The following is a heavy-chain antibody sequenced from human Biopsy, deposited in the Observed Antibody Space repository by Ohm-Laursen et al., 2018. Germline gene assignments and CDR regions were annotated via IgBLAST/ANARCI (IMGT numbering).Heavy chain of an antibody. J-gene: IGHJ4*02. Sequence: ASVKVSCNISGYTLTELSIHWVRQTGGKGLEWMGGFDREERKAVYAEKFQGRVTMTEDTSTDTVYMEVTSLRSDDTAVYYCATGPYYDTRFYYNVRPFDFWGQGTLVTVSS. D-gene: IGHD3-10*01. CDR2: FDREERKA. V-gene: IGHV1-24*01. CDR1: GYTLTELS. CDR3: ATGPYYDTRFYYNVRPFDF.